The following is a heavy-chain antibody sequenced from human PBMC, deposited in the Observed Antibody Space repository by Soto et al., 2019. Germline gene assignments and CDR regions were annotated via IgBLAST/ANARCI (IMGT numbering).Heavy chain of an antibody. CDR2: TDPSDSYT. D-gene: IGHD3-9*01. V-gene: IGHV5-10-1*01. CDR1: GYSFTSYW. CDR3: ASSGRNYDILTGYYTGNYYYGMDV. Sequence: GESLKISCKGSGYSFTSYWISWVRQMPGKGQEWKGRTDPSDSYTNYSPSFQGHVTISADKSISTAYLQWSSLKASDTAMYYCASSGRNYDILTGYYTGNYYYGMDVWGQGTTVTVSS. J-gene: IGHJ6*02.